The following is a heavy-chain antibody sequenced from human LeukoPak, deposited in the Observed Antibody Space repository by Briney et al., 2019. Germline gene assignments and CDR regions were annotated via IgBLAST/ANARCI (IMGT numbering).Heavy chain of an antibody. CDR2: TGGSGVTT. Sequence: PGGSLRLSCEASGFTFSSHAMSWVRQAPGKGLEWVSTTGGSGVTTYYADSVRARFSISRDNSKNTVYLHMNRLRAEDTAIYFCAKFLMWFYFDDWGQGTLVTVSS. J-gene: IGHJ4*02. D-gene: IGHD2-21*01. CDR3: AKFLMWFYFDD. V-gene: IGHV3-23*01. CDR1: GFTFSSHA.